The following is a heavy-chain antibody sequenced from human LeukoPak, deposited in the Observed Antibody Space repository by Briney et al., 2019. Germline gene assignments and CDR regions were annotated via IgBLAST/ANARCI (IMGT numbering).Heavy chain of an antibody. J-gene: IGHJ6*03. CDR3: ATDVQYYDFWSGYYAEYYMDV. D-gene: IGHD3-3*01. CDR1: GFTFSSYA. V-gene: IGHV3-7*04. Sequence: PGRSLRLSCAASGFTFSSYAMHWVRQAPGKGLEWVANIKQDGSEKYYVDSVKGRFTISRDNAKNSLYLQMNSLRAEDTAVYYCATDVQYYDFWSGYYAEYYMDVWGKGTTVTVSS. CDR2: IKQDGSEK.